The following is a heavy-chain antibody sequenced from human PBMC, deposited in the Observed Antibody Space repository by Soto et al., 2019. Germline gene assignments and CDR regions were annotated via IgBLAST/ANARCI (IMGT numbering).Heavy chain of an antibody. V-gene: IGHV4-30-4*01. CDR1: GGSIRSGDYY. D-gene: IGHD3-10*01. J-gene: IGHJ4*02. Sequence: QVQLQESGPGLVKPSQTLSLTCTVSGGSIRSGDYYWSWIRHPPGKGLEWIGYIYYSGSTSYNPSLKSRVTISVDTSKNQFSLKLGSVTAADTAVYYCARVGGFGATTIDYWGQGTLVTVSS. CDR2: IYYSGST. CDR3: ARVGGFGATTIDY.